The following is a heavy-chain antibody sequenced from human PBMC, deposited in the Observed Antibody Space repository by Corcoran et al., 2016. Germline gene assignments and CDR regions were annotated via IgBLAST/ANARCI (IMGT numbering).Heavy chain of an antibody. J-gene: IGHJ4*02. D-gene: IGHD2-21*02. Sequence: EVQLVESGGGLVKPGGSLRLSCAASGFTFSSYSMNWVRQAPGKGLEWVSSISSSSSYIYYADSVKGRFTISRDNAKNSLYLQMNSLRAVDTAVYYCAREAYCGGDCYSADYWGQGTLVTVSS. CDR1: GFTFSSYS. CDR2: ISSSSSYI. V-gene: IGHV3-21*01. CDR3: AREAYCGGDCYSADY.